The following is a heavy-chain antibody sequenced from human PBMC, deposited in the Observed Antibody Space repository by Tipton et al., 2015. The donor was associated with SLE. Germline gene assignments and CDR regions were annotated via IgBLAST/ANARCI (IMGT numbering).Heavy chain of an antibody. CDR2: IYTSGST. CDR3: ARDPSYGDYEGPYYFDY. V-gene: IGHV4-61*02. CDR1: GGSISSCSYY. Sequence: TLSLTCTVSGGSISSCSYYWGWIRQPPGKGLEWIGRIYTSGSTNYNPSLKSRVTMSVDTSKNQFSLKLSSVTAADTAVYYCARDPSYGDYEGPYYFDYWGQGTLVTVSS. D-gene: IGHD4-17*01. J-gene: IGHJ4*02.